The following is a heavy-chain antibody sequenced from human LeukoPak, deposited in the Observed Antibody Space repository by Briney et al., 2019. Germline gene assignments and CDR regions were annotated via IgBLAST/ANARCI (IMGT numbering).Heavy chain of an antibody. CDR3: ARVWYAGYSSGWYVDYFDY. CDR1: GGSISSYY. CDR2: IYTSGST. J-gene: IGHJ4*02. Sequence: SETLSLTCTVSGGSISSYYWSWIRQPAGKGLEWIGRIYTSGSTNYNPSLKSRVTMSVDTSKNQFSLKLSSVTAADTAMYYCARVWYAGYSSGWYVDYFDYWGQGTLVTVSS. D-gene: IGHD6-19*01. V-gene: IGHV4-4*07.